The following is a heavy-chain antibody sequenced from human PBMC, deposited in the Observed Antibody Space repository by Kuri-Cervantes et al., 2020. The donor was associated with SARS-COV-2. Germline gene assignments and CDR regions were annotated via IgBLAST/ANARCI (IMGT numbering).Heavy chain of an antibody. D-gene: IGHD3-3*01. CDR2: ISYDGSYT. Sequence: GESLKISCAASGFTFNLYGMHWVRQAPGKGLEWMSFISYDGSYTYYADSVKGRFTISRDNSKNTLYLQMKSLRGEDTAVYCCTRGDTKNYDYWSGYYAAEWFDPWGQGMLVTVSS. J-gene: IGHJ5*02. CDR3: TRGDTKNYDYWSGYYAAEWFDP. CDR1: GFTFNLYG. V-gene: IGHV3-30*03.